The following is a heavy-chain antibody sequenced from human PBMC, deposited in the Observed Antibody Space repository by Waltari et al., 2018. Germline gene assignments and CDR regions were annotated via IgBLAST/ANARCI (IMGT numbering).Heavy chain of an antibody. CDR1: GFTFTRYL. CDR2: NKSDGSST. D-gene: IGHD3-10*01. V-gene: IGHV3-74*01. Sequence: EVQLDESGGVLVQPGGSLRLSCSASGFTFTRYLMNWVRQAPGKGLVWVARNKSDGSSTTYADTVKGRFTISRDNAKNTVYLQMNSLRVEDTAVYYCTRALWLGELYDYWGQGTLVTVSS. CDR3: TRALWLGELYDY. J-gene: IGHJ4*02.